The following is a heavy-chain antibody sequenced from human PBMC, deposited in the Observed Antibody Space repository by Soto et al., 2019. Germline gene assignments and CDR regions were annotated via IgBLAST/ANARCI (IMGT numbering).Heavy chain of an antibody. V-gene: IGHV4-31*03. CDR3: ARVGRYCSGGSCSRPGWYYYGMDV. Sequence: QVQLQESGPGLVKPSQTLSLTCTVSGGSFSSGGYYWSWIRQHPGKGLEWIGYIHYSGGTYYNPSLKSRVTISVDTSKNQFSLKLSSVTAAHTAVYYCARVGRYCSGGSCSRPGWYYYGMDVWGQGTTVTVSS. D-gene: IGHD2-15*01. CDR2: IHYSGGT. CDR1: GGSFSSGGYY. J-gene: IGHJ6*02.